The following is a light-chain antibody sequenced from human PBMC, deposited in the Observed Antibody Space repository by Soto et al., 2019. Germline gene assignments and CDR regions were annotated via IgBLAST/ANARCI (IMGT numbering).Light chain of an antibody. CDR2: DTN. J-gene: IGLJ3*02. CDR1: TGAVTSGHY. CDR3: LLTFGGARV. V-gene: IGLV7-46*01. Sequence: QAVVTQEPSLTVSPGGTVTLTCGSSTGAVTSGHYSYWFQQKPGQAPRTLISDTNNKYSWTSARFSGSLLGGKAALTLSGAQPEDEAEYYCLLTFGGARVFGGGTKLTVL.